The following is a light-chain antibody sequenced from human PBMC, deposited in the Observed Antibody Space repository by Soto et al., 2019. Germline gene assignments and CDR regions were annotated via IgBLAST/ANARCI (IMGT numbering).Light chain of an antibody. CDR3: HQYGSLPLT. Sequence: EIVLPQSPGTLSLSPGERATLSCRASQTISTMNLAWYQQKPGQAPRLLIYGTSNSATGIPDRFRGSGSGPDFTLTISRLEPEDFVVYYCHQYGSLPLTFGGGANVEIK. V-gene: IGKV3-20*01. CDR2: GTS. J-gene: IGKJ4*01. CDR1: QTISTMN.